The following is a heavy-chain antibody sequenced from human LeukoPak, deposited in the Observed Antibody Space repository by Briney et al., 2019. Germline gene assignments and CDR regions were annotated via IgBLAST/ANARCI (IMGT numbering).Heavy chain of an antibody. J-gene: IGHJ4*02. CDR2: IYYSGST. D-gene: IGHD3-3*01. CDR1: GGSISSSSYY. Sequence: SETLSLTCTVSGGSISSSSYYWGWIRQPPGKGLEWIGSIYYSGSTYYNPSLKSRVTISVDTSKNQFSLKLSSVTAADTAVYYCARDRFLESRAFDYWGQGTLVTVSS. CDR3: ARDRFLESRAFDY. V-gene: IGHV4-39*07.